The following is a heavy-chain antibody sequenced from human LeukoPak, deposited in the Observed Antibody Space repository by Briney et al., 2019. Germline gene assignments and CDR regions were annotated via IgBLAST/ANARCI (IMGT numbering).Heavy chain of an antibody. J-gene: IGHJ5*02. CDR3: ARGGAGIFYTPSLNWFDP. CDR1: GGSFSGYY. D-gene: IGHD3-9*01. Sequence: SEALSLTCAVYGGSFSGYYWSWIRQPPGKGLEWIGEINHSGSTNYNPSLKSRVTISVDTSKNQFSLKLSSVTAADTAVYYCARGGAGIFYTPSLNWFDPWGQGTLVTVSS. V-gene: IGHV4-34*01. CDR2: INHSGST.